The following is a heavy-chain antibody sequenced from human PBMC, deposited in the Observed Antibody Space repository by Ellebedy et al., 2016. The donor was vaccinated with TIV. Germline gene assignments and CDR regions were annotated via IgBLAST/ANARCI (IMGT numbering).Heavy chain of an antibody. Sequence: GESLKISCAASGFNFSPYVMHWVRQAPGKGLEWVALISSDANSEYYADSVKGRFTISRDNSKNTLYLQINSLRPEDTAVYYCAKEGYYYDSRGTNWFDPWGQGTLVTVSS. V-gene: IGHV3-30*18. CDR2: ISSDANSE. D-gene: IGHD3-22*01. CDR3: AKEGYYYDSRGTNWFDP. CDR1: GFNFSPYV. J-gene: IGHJ5*02.